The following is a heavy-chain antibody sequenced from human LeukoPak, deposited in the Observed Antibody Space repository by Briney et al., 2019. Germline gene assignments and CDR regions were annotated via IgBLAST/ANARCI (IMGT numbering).Heavy chain of an antibody. CDR3: AHRHGDYRTFDY. V-gene: IGHV2-5*02. CDR2: IYWDDDK. CDR1: GFSLSTRGVG. J-gene: IGHJ4*02. D-gene: IGHD4-17*01. Sequence: SGPTLVNPTQTLTLTCTFSGFSLSTRGVGVGWIRQPPGKALEWLALIYWDDDKRYRSFLKSRLTITKDTSKNQVVLTMTNMDPVDTATYYYAHRHGDYRTFDYWGQGTLVTVSS.